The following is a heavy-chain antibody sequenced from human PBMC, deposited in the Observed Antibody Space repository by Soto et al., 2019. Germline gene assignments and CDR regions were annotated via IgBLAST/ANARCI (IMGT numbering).Heavy chain of an antibody. Sequence: PGGSLRLSCAASGFTFSSYNMNWVRQAPGKGLEWVSSISSYNNYIYYGDSVKGRFTISRDNAKNSLFLQMNSLRAEDTAVYYCPRGRVPRSMDVWGQGTTVTVSS. V-gene: IGHV3-21*01. CDR2: ISSYNNYI. D-gene: IGHD3-10*01. J-gene: IGHJ6*02. CDR3: PRGRVPRSMDV. CDR1: GFTFSSYN.